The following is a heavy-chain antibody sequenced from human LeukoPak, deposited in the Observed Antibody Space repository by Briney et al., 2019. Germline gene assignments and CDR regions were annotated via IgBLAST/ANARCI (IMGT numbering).Heavy chain of an antibody. Sequence: GGSLRLSCAASGFTFSDYYMSWIRQAPGKGLEWVSYISSSGSTIYYADSVKGRFTISRDNARNTLYLQMNSLRAEDTAVYYCARGGPIYCSGDSCYPGDYWGQGTLVTVSS. CDR1: GFTFSDYY. J-gene: IGHJ4*02. V-gene: IGHV3-11*04. CDR3: ARGGPIYCSGDSCYPGDY. CDR2: ISSSGSTI. D-gene: IGHD2-15*01.